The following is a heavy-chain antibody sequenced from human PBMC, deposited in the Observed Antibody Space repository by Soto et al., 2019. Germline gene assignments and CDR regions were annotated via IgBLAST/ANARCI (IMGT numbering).Heavy chain of an antibody. V-gene: IGHV1-24*01. J-gene: IGHJ4*02. D-gene: IGHD6-19*01. CDR2: FDPEDGET. Sequence: VASVKVSCKVSGYTLTELSMHWVRQAPGKGLEWMGGFDPEDGETIYAQKFQGRVTMTTDTSTSTAYMELRSLRSDDTAVYYCARVLAVAGRHYFDYWGQGTLVTVSS. CDR1: GYTLTELS. CDR3: ARVLAVAGRHYFDY.